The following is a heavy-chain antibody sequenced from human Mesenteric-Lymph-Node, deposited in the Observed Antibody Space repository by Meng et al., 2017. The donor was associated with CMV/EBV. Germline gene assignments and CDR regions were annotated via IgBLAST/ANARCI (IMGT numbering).Heavy chain of an antibody. V-gene: IGHV3-15*01. D-gene: IGHD2-15*01. CDR2: IKSKTDGGTT. CDR3: TTDFLGYCSGGSCRYY. CDR1: GFTFSNAW. J-gene: IGHJ4*02. Sequence: GGSLRLSCAASGFTFSNAWMSWVRQAPGKGLEWVGRIKSKTDGGTTDYAAPVKGRFTISRDDSKNTLYLQMNSLKTEDTAVYYCTTDFLGYCSGGSCRYYWGQGTLVTVSS.